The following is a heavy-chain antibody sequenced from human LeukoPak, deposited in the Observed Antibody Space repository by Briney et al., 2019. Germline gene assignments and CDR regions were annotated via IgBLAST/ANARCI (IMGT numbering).Heavy chain of an antibody. J-gene: IGHJ4*02. V-gene: IGHV3-9*01. CDR2: ISWNSGSI. CDR3: AKDIAPIAVDGKSGFDY. Sequence: GGSLRLSCAASGFTFDDYAMHWVRQAPGKGLEWVSGISWNSGSIGYADSVKGRFTISRDNAKNSLYLQMNSLRAEDTALYYCAKDIAPIAVDGKSGFDYWGQGTLVTVSS. D-gene: IGHD6-19*01. CDR1: GFTFDDYA.